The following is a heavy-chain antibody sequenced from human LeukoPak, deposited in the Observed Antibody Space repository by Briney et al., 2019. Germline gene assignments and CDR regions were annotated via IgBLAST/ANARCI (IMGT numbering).Heavy chain of an antibody. CDR3: ASFISSSGWYWVY. D-gene: IGHD6-19*01. CDR1: GFNLSSYR. V-gene: IGHV3-7*01. J-gene: IGHJ4*02. CDR2: IKQDGSEK. Sequence: SGGCLRLSCAASGFNLSSYRMRWVRPAPGKGLEWVANIKQDGSEKYYVDSVKGRFTISRDNAKNSLYLQMNSLRAEDTAVYYCASFISSSGWYWVYWGQGTLVTVTS.